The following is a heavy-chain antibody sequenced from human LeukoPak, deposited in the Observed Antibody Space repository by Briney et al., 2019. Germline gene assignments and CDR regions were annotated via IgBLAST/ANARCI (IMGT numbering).Heavy chain of an antibody. CDR1: GFTFNKYA. CDR3: AKGASVWFYFFDY. Sequence: GESLRLSCSASGFTFNKYAVHWVRQAPGKGLEYVSGVNHDGGSTYYADSVKGRFTISRDNSKDTLYLQMNSLRVEDTAVYYCAKGASVWFYFFDYWGQGTLVTVSS. CDR2: VNHDGGST. D-gene: IGHD6-19*01. J-gene: IGHJ4*02. V-gene: IGHV3-64*04.